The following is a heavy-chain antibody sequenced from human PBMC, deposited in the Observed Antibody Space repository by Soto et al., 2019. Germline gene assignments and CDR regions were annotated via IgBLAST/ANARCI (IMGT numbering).Heavy chain of an antibody. CDR1: GFTFSSYS. V-gene: IGHV3-21*01. Sequence: GGSLRLSCAASGFTFSSYSMNWVRQAPGKGLEWVSSISSSSSYIYYADSVKGRFTISRDNAKNSLYLQMNSLRAEDTDVYYCASAQGATEFDYWGQGTLVTVSS. D-gene: IGHD1-26*01. CDR2: ISSSSSYI. CDR3: ASAQGATEFDY. J-gene: IGHJ4*02.